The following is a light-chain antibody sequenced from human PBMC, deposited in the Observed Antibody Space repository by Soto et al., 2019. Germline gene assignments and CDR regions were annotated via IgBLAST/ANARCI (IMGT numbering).Light chain of an antibody. J-gene: IGKJ4*01. V-gene: IGKV3-20*01. Sequence: EIVLTQSPGTLSLSPGERATLSCRASQSVSNSWLAWYQQKSGQAPRLLIYGASSRATGIPDRFSGSGSGTDFTLTISRLEPEDFAVYYCQQYGSSPLTFGGGSKVGSN. CDR1: QSVSNSW. CDR3: QQYGSSPLT. CDR2: GAS.